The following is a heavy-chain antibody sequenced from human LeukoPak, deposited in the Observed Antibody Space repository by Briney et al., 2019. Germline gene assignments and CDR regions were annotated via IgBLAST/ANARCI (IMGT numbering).Heavy chain of an antibody. CDR2: ISAYNGNT. Sequence: ASVKVSCTASGYTFTSYGISWVRQAPGQGLEWMGWISAYNGNTNYAQKLQGRVTMTTDTSTSTAYMELRSLRSDDTAVYYCAREDCSSTSCADYYYYGMDVWGQGTTVTVSS. CDR1: GYTFTSYG. D-gene: IGHD2-2*01. V-gene: IGHV1-18*01. J-gene: IGHJ6*02. CDR3: AREDCSSTSCADYYYYGMDV.